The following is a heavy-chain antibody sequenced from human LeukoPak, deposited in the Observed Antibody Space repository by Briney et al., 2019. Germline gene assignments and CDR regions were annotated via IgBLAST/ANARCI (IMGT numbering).Heavy chain of an antibody. J-gene: IGHJ4*02. Sequence: ASVKASCKASGYTFTSYYMHWVRQAPGQGLEWMGIINPSGGSTSYAQKFQGRVTMTRDTSTSTVYMELSSLRSEDTAVYYCARSGIQYYFDYWGQGTLVTVSS. CDR3: ARSGIQYYFDY. CDR1: GYTFTSYY. D-gene: IGHD3-10*01. CDR2: INPSGGST. V-gene: IGHV1-46*01.